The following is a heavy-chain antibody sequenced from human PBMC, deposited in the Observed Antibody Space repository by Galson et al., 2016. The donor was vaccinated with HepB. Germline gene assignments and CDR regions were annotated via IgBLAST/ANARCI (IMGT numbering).Heavy chain of an antibody. Sequence: ETLSLTCSVSGDSISNINSYWAWIRQPPGKGLEWIGSGFHSGSSFYNPSLRSRVSISVDTSKNHFSLKVTSMTAEDTALYYCARLGSVVVVPAFDSWGQGTLVTVSA. D-gene: IGHD2-2*01. CDR1: GDSISNINSY. CDR3: ARLGSVVVVPAFDS. V-gene: IGHV4-39*02. J-gene: IGHJ4*02. CDR2: GFHSGSS.